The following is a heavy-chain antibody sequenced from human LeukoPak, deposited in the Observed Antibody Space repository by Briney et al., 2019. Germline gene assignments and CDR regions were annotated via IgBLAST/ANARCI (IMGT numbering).Heavy chain of an antibody. CDR1: GYTFINYG. V-gene: IGHV1-18*01. CDR2: ISGYNGNT. CDR3: ARGGPGYCSSTSCFDQNFDY. Sequence: ASVKVSCKASGYTFINYGISWVRQAPGQGLEWTGWISGYNGNTNYAQKLQGRVTMTTDTSTSTAYMELRSLRSDDTAVYFCARGGPGYCSSTSCFDQNFDYWGQGTLVTVSS. J-gene: IGHJ4*02. D-gene: IGHD2-2*01.